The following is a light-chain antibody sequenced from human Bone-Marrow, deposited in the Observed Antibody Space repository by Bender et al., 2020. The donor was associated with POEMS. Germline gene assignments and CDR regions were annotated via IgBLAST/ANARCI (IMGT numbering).Light chain of an antibody. CDR1: ELMNKF. CDR2: EDE. Sequence: SYELPPPPSVSVSPGQTASIPCSGAELMNKFVCWYQQKPGQAPVLVIYEDEKRPSGIPERFSASNSGNTATLTISETQATDEAEYYCQAWDRSIFYVFGGGTKVTVL. CDR3: QAWDRSIFYV. V-gene: IGLV3-1*01. J-gene: IGLJ1*01.